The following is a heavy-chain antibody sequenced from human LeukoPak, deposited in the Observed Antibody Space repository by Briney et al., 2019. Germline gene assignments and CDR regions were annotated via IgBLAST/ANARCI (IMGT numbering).Heavy chain of an antibody. D-gene: IGHD2-15*01. J-gene: IGHJ4*02. CDR3: ARGVYCSGGSCYRPLDY. V-gene: IGHV4-39*01. CDR1: GGSISSSSYY. Sequence: SETLSLTCTVFGGSISSSSYYWGWIRQPPGKGLEWIGSIYYSGSTYYNPSLKSRVTISVDTSKNQFSLRLSSVTAADTAVYYCARGVYCSGGSCYRPLDYWGQGTLVTVSS. CDR2: IYYSGST.